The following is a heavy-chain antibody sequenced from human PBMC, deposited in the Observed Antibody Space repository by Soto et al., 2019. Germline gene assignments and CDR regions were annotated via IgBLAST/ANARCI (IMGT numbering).Heavy chain of an antibody. Sequence: GEPLKISCQASGYSFINYWIGWVRQLPGKGLEWMSLINPGNSETRYSPAFQGQVTISADMFITTVYLEWSSLKASDTAMYYCARPDNNCVASGCHGALVTVSS. CDR3: ARPDNNCVAS. CDR2: INPGNSET. J-gene: IGHJ5*01. V-gene: IGHV5-51*01. CDR1: GYSFINYW. D-gene: IGHD1-20*01.